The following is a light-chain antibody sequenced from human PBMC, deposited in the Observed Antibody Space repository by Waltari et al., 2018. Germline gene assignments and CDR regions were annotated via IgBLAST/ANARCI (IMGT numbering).Light chain of an antibody. J-gene: IGLJ1*01. CDR1: NSDVGKYNL. V-gene: IGLV2-23*02. Sequence: QSALTQPAPVSGTPGPSITTSCTGTNSDVGKYNLASWYQHHPGQAPKLMILEVIKRPSGVSNRFSGSKSGNTASLTISGLQAEDEADYYCCSYAGSGTYVFGTGTKVTVL. CDR3: CSYAGSGTYV. CDR2: EVI.